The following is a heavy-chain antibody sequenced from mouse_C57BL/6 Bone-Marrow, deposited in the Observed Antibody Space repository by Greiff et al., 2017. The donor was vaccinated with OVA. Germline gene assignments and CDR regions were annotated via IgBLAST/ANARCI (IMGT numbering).Heavy chain of an antibody. CDR3: AQGGGRDY. CDR1: GYTFTSYW. D-gene: IGHD3-3*01. CDR2: IDPSDSYT. V-gene: IGHV1-50*01. J-gene: IGHJ2*01. Sequence: VQLQQPGAELVKPGASVKLSCKASGYTFTSYWMQWVKQRPGQGLEWIGEIDPSDSYTNYNQKFQGKATLTVDPSSSTAYMQLSSLTSEDSAVYYCAQGGGRDYWGQGTTLTVSS.